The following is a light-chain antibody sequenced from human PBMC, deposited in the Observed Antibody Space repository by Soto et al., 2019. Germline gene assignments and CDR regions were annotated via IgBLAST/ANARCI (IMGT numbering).Light chain of an antibody. CDR3: QQSYSIPHT. V-gene: IGKV1-39*01. CDR2: AAS. CDR1: QNVNRY. Sequence: EVTQYPSSVSASVGDRVTITCRTSQNVNRYLNWYQQQPGKAPKLLIYAASILQSGVPSRFSGSGSGTDFTLAISSLQPEDFTTYYCQQSYSIPHTFGHGTNVDIK. J-gene: IGKJ3*01.